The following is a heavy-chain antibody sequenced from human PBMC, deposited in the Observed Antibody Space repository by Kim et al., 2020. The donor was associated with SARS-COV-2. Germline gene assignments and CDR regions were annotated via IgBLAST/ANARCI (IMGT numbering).Heavy chain of an antibody. CDR3: ARDRGAPTVTTGNFDY. Sequence: ASVKVSCKASGYTFTSYGISWVRQAPGQGLEWMGWVSPYNANTNYAQKLQGRVTMTTDTSTDTAFMELRSLRSDDTAVYYCARDRGAPTVTTGNFDYWGQGTLVTVSS. V-gene: IGHV1-18*01. J-gene: IGHJ4*02. D-gene: IGHD4-4*01. CDR2: VSPYNANT. CDR1: GYTFTSYG.